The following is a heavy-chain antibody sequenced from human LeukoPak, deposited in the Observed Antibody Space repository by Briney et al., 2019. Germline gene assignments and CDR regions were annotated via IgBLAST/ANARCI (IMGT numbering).Heavy chain of an antibody. CDR2: ISGSGGST. V-gene: IGHV3-23*01. CDR1: GFTFSSYA. Sequence: PGGSLGLSCAASGFTFSSYAMSWVRQAPGKGLEWVSAISGSGGSTYYADSVKGRFTISRDNSKNTLYLQMNSLRAEDTAVYYCAKELRGYSYGLRNNWFDPWGQGTLVTVSS. CDR3: AKELRGYSYGLRNNWFDP. J-gene: IGHJ5*02. D-gene: IGHD5-18*01.